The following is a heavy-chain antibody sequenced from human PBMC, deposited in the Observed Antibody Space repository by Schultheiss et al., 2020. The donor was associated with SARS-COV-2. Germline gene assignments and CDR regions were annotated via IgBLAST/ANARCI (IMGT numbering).Heavy chain of an antibody. V-gene: IGHV3-30*02. CDR1: GFTFSSYG. Sequence: GESLKISCAASGFTFSSYGMHWVRQAPGKGLEWVAVIWYDGSNKYYADSVKGRFTISRDNSKNTLYLQMNSLRAEDTALYYCAKDTLSVTSYRPDYWGQGTLVTVSS. J-gene: IGHJ4*02. D-gene: IGHD4-11*01. CDR2: IWYDGSNK. CDR3: AKDTLSVTSYRPDY.